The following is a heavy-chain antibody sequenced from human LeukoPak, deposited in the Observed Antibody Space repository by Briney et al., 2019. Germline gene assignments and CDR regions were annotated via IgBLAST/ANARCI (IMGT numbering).Heavy chain of an antibody. Sequence: GGSLRLSCAASGFTFSSYAMSWVRQAPGKGLEWVSAISGSGGSTYYADSVKGRFTISRDNYKNTLYLQMNSLRAEDTAVYYCAKDFPFQPYGSGSPSVAYWGQGTLVTVSS. CDR2: ISGSGGST. D-gene: IGHD3-10*01. CDR3: AKDFPFQPYGSGSPSVAY. J-gene: IGHJ4*02. V-gene: IGHV3-23*01. CDR1: GFTFSSYA.